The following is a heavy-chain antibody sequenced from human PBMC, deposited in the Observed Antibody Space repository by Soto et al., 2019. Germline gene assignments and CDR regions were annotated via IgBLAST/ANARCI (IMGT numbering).Heavy chain of an antibody. CDR2: IFYNGTA. J-gene: IGHJ4*02. CDR1: GGSVSSGSFH. Sequence: VQLRQSGPGLVKPSETLSLTCSVSGGSVSSGSFHWSWIRESPGKGLQFIGSIFYNGTANYSPSLKNRVTISIDTSQSQFSLKLVSVAAADTAVYYCARIGGWYDIDFWGQGNLVTVSS. V-gene: IGHV4-61*01. D-gene: IGHD6-19*01. CDR3: ARIGGWYDIDF.